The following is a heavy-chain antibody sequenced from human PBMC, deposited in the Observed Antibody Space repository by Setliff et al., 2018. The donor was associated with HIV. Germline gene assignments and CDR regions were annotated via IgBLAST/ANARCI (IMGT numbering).Heavy chain of an antibody. CDR2: LSHVGGT. J-gene: IGHJ4*02. CDR3: ARQLTTLDYFDY. V-gene: IGHV4-34*01. Sequence: SETLSLTCAAYGGSFSGYYWSWIRQPPGKGLEWIGSLSHVGGTYYNPSLKSRVTISIDTSMNQFSLRLTSVTAADTAVYYCARQLTTLDYFDYWGQGTLVTVSS. D-gene: IGHD4-17*01. CDR1: GGSFSGYY.